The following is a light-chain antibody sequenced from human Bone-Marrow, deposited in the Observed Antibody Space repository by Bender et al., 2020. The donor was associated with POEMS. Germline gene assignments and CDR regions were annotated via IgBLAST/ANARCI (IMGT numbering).Light chain of an antibody. J-gene: IGLJ3*02. V-gene: IGLV1-44*01. CDR2: INN. CDR1: SSNIGTNP. Sequence: QSVLTQPPSASGNPGQRVTISCSGSSSNIGTNPVNWYQQLPGTAPKLLIYINNQRPSGVLDRFSGSKSGTSASLAISGLQSEDEADYYCAAWEDSLNGWVFGGGTKLTVL. CDR3: AAWEDSLNGWV.